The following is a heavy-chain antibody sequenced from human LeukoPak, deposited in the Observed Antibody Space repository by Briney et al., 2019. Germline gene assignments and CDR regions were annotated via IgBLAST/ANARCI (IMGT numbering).Heavy chain of an antibody. CDR2: ISGSAHKI. CDR3: AREKFDY. V-gene: IGHV3-23*01. CDR1: GITFSNYA. Sequence: GGSLRLSCVASGITFSNYAVSRVRQAPEKGLDWVSVISGSAHKIRYADSVKGRFTISRDNSGNIVYLQMNNLRVEDTAVYYCAREKFDYWGQGTLVTVSS. J-gene: IGHJ4*02.